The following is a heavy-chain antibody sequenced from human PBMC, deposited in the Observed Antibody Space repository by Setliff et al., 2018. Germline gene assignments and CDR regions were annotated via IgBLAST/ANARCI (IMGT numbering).Heavy chain of an antibody. J-gene: IGHJ6*03. D-gene: IGHD6-19*01. CDR1: GGSISSYY. V-gene: IGHV4-4*07. CDR3: AREQWLDPPGYYYMDV. CDR2: IYIGGSA. Sequence: SSETLSLTCTVSGGSISSYYWSWIRQPAGKGLEWIGHIYIGGSANYNPSLKSRVTMSIDTSNNQFSLKLNSVTAADMAVYYCAREQWLDPPGYYYMDVWAKGTTVTVSS.